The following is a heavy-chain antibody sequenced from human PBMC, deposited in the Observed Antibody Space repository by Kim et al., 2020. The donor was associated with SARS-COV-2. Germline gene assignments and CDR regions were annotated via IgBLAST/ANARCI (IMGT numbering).Heavy chain of an antibody. Sequence: GGSLRLSCAASGFTFSSYAMSWVRQAPGKGLEWVSAISGSGGSTYYADSVKGRFTISRDNSKNTLYLQMNSLRAEDTAVYYCAKDPGYYGDGDGWFDPWGQGTLVTVSS. CDR2: ISGSGGST. D-gene: IGHD4-17*01. CDR1: GFTFSSYA. V-gene: IGHV3-23*01. CDR3: AKDPGYYGDGDGWFDP. J-gene: IGHJ5*02.